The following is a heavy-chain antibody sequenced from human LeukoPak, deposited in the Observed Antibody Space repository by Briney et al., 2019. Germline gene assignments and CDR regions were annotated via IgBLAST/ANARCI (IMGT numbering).Heavy chain of an antibody. Sequence: IPSETLSLTCTVSGGSISSYYWSWIRQPAGKGLEWIGRIDTSGNTNYKPSLKSRVTMSVDTSKNQFSLKLNSVTAADTAVYYCARVSSSWYQDWYFDLWGRGTLVTVSS. V-gene: IGHV4-4*07. CDR1: GGSISSYY. J-gene: IGHJ2*01. CDR3: ARVSSSWYQDWYFDL. D-gene: IGHD6-13*01. CDR2: IDTSGNT.